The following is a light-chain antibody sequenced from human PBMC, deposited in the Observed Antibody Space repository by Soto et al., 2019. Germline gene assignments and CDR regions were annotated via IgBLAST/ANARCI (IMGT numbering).Light chain of an antibody. CDR2: DAS. J-gene: IGKJ1*01. CDR1: QSISSW. Sequence: DIQMTQSPSTLSASVGDRVTITCRASQSISSWLAWYQQKPGKAPKFLIYDASNLESGVPSRFSGSGSGTEYTLTISSLQPDDFATYYCQQYNTYSWTFGQGTKV. CDR3: QQYNTYSWT. V-gene: IGKV1-5*01.